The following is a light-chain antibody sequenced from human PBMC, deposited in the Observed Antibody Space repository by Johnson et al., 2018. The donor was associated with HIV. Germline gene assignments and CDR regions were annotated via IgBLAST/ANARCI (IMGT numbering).Light chain of an antibody. Sequence: QSVLTQPPSVSAASGQKVTISCSGSSSNIGNNYVSWYQQLQGTAPKLLIYENNKRPSGIPDRFSGSKSGTSATLGITGLQTGDEADYYCGTWDSSLSAGVFGTGTKVTVL. CDR2: ENN. J-gene: IGLJ1*01. V-gene: IGLV1-51*02. CDR1: SSNIGNNY. CDR3: GTWDSSLSAGV.